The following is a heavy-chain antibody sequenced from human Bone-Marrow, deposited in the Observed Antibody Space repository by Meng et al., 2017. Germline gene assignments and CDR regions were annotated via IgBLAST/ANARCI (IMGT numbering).Heavy chain of an antibody. V-gene: IGHV4-31*01. CDR1: GGSISSGGYY. CDR2: IYYSGST. D-gene: IGHD1-26*01. CDR3: ARVGYSGSRVTSYYIDY. J-gene: IGHJ4*02. Sequence: QVQLHASGPGLVKPSQTLSLPCTVSGGSISSGGYYWSWIRQHPGKGLEWIGYIYYSGSTYYNPSLKSLVTISVDTSKNQFSLKLSSVTAADTAVYYCARVGYSGSRVTSYYIDYWGQGTLVTVSS.